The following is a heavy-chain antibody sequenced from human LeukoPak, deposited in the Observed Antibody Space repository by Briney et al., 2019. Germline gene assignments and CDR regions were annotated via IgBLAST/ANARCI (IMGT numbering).Heavy chain of an antibody. V-gene: IGHV4-4*08. CDR1: GGSISSYY. J-gene: IGHJ5*02. CDR3: ARVGGSSRGSNWFDP. CDR2: IYTSGST. Sequence: SETLSLTCTVSGGSISSYYWSWIRQPPGKGLEWIGRIYTSGSTNYNPSLKSRVTISVDTSKNQFSLKLSSVTAADTAVYYCARVGGSSRGSNWFDPWGQGTLVTVSS. D-gene: IGHD6-6*01.